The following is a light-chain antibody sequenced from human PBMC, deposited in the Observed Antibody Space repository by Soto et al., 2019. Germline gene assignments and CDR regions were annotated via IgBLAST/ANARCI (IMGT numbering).Light chain of an antibody. CDR2: DAS. V-gene: IGKV1-33*01. J-gene: IGKJ5*01. CDR1: QDIRNS. CDR3: QQYDYLVT. Sequence: DIQMTQSPSSLSASVGDRVTITCQASQDIRNSLNWYQQKPGRAPKLLIYDASNVETGVPSRFSGTGSGTHFSFSISSLQPEDFATYYCQQYDYLVTLGQGTRVEIK.